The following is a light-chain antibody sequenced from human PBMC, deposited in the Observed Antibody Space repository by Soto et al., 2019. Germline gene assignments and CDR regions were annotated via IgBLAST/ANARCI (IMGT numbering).Light chain of an antibody. J-gene: IGLJ2*01. CDR2: EVS. CDR3: SSYTSSSRVV. CDR1: SSDVGGYKY. V-gene: IGLV2-14*01. Sequence: QSALTQPASVSGSPGQSITISCTGTSSDVGGYKYVSWYQQHPGKAPELMIYEVSKRPSGVSNRFSGSKSGNTASLTISGLQAEDEADYYCSSYTSSSRVVFGGGTKLTVL.